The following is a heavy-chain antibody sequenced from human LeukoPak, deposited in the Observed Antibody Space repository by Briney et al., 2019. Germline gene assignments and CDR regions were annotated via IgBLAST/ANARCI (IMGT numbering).Heavy chain of an antibody. V-gene: IGHV4-39*01. D-gene: IGHD1-26*01. CDR1: GGSISSSSYY. J-gene: IGHJ4*02. CDR3: ARIVGASDY. CDR2: IYYSGST. Sequence: SETLSLTCTVSGGSISSSSYYWGWIRQPPGKGLEWIGSIYYSGSTHYNPSLKSRVTISVDTSKNQYSLKLSSVTAADTAVYYCARIVGASDYWGQGTLVTVSS.